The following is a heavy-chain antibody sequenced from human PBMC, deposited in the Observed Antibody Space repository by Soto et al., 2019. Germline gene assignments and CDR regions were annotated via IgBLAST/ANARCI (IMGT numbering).Heavy chain of an antibody. J-gene: IGHJ4*02. CDR3: ARDSQRANPSYFDS. Sequence: SQTLSLTCAISVDSVSSNNAAWNWIRQSPSRGLEWLGRRYFRSNWYADYAGSLRGRININPDTSKNQFSLQLSSVSPEDTAVYYCARDSQRANPSYFDSWGQGILVTVSS. CDR2: RYFRSNWYA. D-gene: IGHD1-26*01. CDR1: VDSVSSNNAA. V-gene: IGHV6-1*01.